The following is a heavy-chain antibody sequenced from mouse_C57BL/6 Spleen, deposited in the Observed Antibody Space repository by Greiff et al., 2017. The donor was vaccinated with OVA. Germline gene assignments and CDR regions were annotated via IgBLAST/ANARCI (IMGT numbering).Heavy chain of an antibody. J-gene: IGHJ3*01. CDR2: ISDGGSYT. Sequence: EVKLLESGGGLVKPGGSLTLSCAASGFTFSSYAMSWVRQTPEKRLEWVATISDGGSYTYYPDNVKGRFTISRDNAKNNLYLQMSHLKSEDTAMYYCAREGGSSWFAYWGQGTLVTVSA. CDR1: GFTFSSYA. V-gene: IGHV5-4*01. D-gene: IGHD1-1*01. CDR3: AREGGSSWFAY.